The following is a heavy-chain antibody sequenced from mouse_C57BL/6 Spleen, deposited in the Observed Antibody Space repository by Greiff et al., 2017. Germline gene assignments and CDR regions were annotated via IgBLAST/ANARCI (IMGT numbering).Heavy chain of an antibody. J-gene: IGHJ2*01. CDR2: IDPGDGDT. Sequence: VQLQQSGAELVRPGASVKLSCTASGFTFTDYDMHWVKQRPGQGLEWIGWIDPGDGDTEDPEKFQGKATLTADTSSSTAYLQLSRLTSEDTAVYSCATGRSSSNYVDYWGQGTTLTVSS. CDR3: ATGRSSSNYVDY. D-gene: IGHD1-3*01. CDR1: GFTFTDYD. V-gene: IGHV14-1*01.